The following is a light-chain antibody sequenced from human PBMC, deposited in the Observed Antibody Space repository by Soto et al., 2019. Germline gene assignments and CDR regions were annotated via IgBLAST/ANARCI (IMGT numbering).Light chain of an antibody. CDR3: QQYHTYSSIT. CDR2: DAS. CDR1: QSISDW. J-gene: IGKJ5*01. V-gene: IGKV1-5*01. Sequence: DIQMTQSPSTLSASVGDRVTITCRASQSISDWLAWYQQKPGKAPKLLIYDASGLKSGVPSRFSGSGSGTDFTLTISSLQPDDFATYYCQQYHTYSSITFGQGTRLEI.